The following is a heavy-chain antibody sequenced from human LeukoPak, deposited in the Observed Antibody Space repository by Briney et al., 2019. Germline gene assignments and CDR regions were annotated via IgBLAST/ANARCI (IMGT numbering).Heavy chain of an antibody. V-gene: IGHV4-59*01. Sequence: SETLSLTCAVYGGSFSGYYWSWIRQPPGKGLEWIGYIYYSGSTNYNPSLKSRVTISVDTSKNQFSLKLSSVTAADTAVYYCARDPSLGGTYYYGMDVWGQGTTVTVSS. D-gene: IGHD4-23*01. CDR1: GGSFSGYY. CDR3: ARDPSLGGTYYYGMDV. J-gene: IGHJ6*02. CDR2: IYYSGST.